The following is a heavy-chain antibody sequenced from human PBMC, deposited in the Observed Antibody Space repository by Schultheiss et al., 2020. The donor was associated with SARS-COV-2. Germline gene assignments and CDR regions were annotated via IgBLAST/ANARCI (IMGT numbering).Heavy chain of an antibody. D-gene: IGHD5-12*01. CDR3: ARDTHVALYYYGMDV. CDR1: GGSISSSSYY. CDR2: IYYSGST. Sequence: SETLSLTCTVSGGSISSSSYYWGWIRQPPGKGLEWIGYIYYSGSTNYNPSLKSRVTISVDTSKNQFSLKLSSVTAADTAVYYCARDTHVALYYYGMDVWGQGTTVTVSS. J-gene: IGHJ6*02. V-gene: IGHV4-61*01.